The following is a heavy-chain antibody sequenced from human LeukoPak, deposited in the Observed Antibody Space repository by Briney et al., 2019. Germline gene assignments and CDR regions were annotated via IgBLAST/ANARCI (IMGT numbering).Heavy chain of an antibody. CDR2: INPNSGGT. CDR1: GYTFTGYY. Sequence: ASVKVSCKASGYTFTGYYMHWVRQAPGQGLEWMGWINPNSGGTNYAQKFQGRVTMTRDTSISTAYMELSRLRSDDTAVYYCARPGSSWDNWFDPWGQGTLVSVSS. D-gene: IGHD6-13*01. V-gene: IGHV1-2*02. CDR3: ARPGSSWDNWFDP. J-gene: IGHJ5*02.